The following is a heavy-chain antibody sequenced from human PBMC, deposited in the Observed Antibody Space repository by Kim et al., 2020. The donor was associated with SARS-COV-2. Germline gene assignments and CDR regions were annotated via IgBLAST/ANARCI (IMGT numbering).Heavy chain of an antibody. CDR1: GFTFSSYA. J-gene: IGHJ4*02. D-gene: IGHD3-22*01. Sequence: GGSLRLSCAASGFTFSSYAMSWVRQAPGKGLEWVSAISGSGGSTYYADSVKGRFTISRDNSKNTLYLQMNSLRAEDTAVYYCAKGVYYDSSGYTFDYWGQGTLVTVSS. V-gene: IGHV3-23*01. CDR2: ISGSGGST. CDR3: AKGVYYDSSGYTFDY.